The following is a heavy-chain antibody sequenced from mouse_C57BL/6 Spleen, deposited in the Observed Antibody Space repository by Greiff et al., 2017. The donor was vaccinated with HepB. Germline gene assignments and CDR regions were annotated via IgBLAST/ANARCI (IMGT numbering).Heavy chain of an antibody. Sequence: QVQLKQPGAELVKPGASVKLSCKASGYTFTSYWMHWVKQRPGRGLEWIGRIDPNSGGTKYNEKFKSKATLTVDKPSSTAYMQLSSLTSEDAAVYYCARERAYYSNYVGYWGQGTTLTVSS. CDR3: ARERAYYSNYVGY. CDR1: GYTFTSYW. D-gene: IGHD2-5*01. CDR2: IDPNSGGT. V-gene: IGHV1-72*01. J-gene: IGHJ2*01.